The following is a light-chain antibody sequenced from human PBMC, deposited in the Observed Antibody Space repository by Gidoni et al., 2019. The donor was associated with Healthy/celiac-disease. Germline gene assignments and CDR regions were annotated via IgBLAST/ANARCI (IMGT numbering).Light chain of an antibody. CDR3: SSYTSSSTLV. CDR1: SSDVGGYNY. Sequence: QSALTQPASVSGSPGQSITISCTGTSSDVGGYNYVSWYQQNPGKAPKLMIYEVSNRPSGVSTRFSGSKSGNTASLTISGLQAEDEADYYCSSYTSSSTLVFGTGTTVTVL. V-gene: IGLV2-14*01. J-gene: IGLJ1*01. CDR2: EVS.